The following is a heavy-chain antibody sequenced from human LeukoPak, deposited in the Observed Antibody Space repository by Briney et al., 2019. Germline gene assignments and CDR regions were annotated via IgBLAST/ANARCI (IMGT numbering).Heavy chain of an antibody. Sequence: GESLQISCKGSGYSFSNYWIGWVRQVPGKGLEWMGIIYPGDSDTRYSPSFQGQVTISADKSINTAYLQWSSLKASDTAMYYCARRSFCGTDCYSDYWGQGTLVTVSS. CDR2: IYPGDSDT. V-gene: IGHV5-51*01. CDR3: ARRSFCGTDCYSDY. CDR1: GYSFSNYW. J-gene: IGHJ4*02. D-gene: IGHD2-21*02.